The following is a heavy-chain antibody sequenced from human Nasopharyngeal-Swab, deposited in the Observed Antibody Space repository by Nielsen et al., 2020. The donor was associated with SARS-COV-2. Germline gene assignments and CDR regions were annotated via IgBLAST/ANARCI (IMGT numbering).Heavy chain of an antibody. CDR3: ARSGTTKYGLDV. CDR2: IYYSGTT. Sequence: GSLRLSCTVSGGSMNSNNYYWGWIRQPPEKGLEWIGSIYYSGTTYYNPSLKSRVTISIDMSKNQFSLELRSVTAADTAFYYCARSGTTKYGLDVWGQGTTVIVSS. D-gene: IGHD1-1*01. J-gene: IGHJ6*01. CDR1: GGSMNSNNYY. V-gene: IGHV4-39*07.